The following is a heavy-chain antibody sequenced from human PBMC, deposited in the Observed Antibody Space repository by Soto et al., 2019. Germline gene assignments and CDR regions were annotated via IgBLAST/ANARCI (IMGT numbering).Heavy chain of an antibody. D-gene: IGHD3-3*01. Sequence: SETLSLTCTVSGGSIGSYYWSWIRQSPGKGLEWIGYIYYTGSTNYNPSLKSRVTISVDTSKNQFSLKLSSVTAADTAVYYCAREKPFTILGVVQPNYYGMDVGGKGTRVT. J-gene: IGHJ6*04. CDR2: IYYTGST. CDR3: AREKPFTILGVVQPNYYGMDV. V-gene: IGHV4-59*01. CDR1: GGSIGSYY.